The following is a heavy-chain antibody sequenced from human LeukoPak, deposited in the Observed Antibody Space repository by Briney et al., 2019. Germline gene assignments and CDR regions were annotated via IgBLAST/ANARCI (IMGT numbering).Heavy chain of an antibody. CDR1: GFTFSDYY. J-gene: IGHJ3*02. Sequence: GGSLRLSCAASGFTFSDYYMSWIRQAPGKGLEWVSYISSSSSYTNYADSVKGRFTISRDNTKNSLYLQMNSLRAEDTAVYYCARDSQYCSGGSCPSGAAFDIWGQGTMVTVSS. V-gene: IGHV3-11*05. D-gene: IGHD2-15*01. CDR2: ISSSSSYT. CDR3: ARDSQYCSGGSCPSGAAFDI.